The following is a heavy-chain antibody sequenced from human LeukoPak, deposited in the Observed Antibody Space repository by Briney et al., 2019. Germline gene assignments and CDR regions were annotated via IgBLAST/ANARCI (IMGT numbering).Heavy chain of an antibody. J-gene: IGHJ5*02. CDR3: ARVLLRVNWNFPTWFDP. CDR1: GYTFTSYG. D-gene: IGHD1-1*01. CDR2: ISAYNGNT. Sequence: ASVKVSCKASGYTFTSYGISWVRQAPGQGLEWMGWISAYNGNTNYAQKLQGRVTMTTDTSTSTAHMELRGLRSDDTAVYYCARVLLRVNWNFPTWFDPWGQGTRVTVSS. V-gene: IGHV1-18*01.